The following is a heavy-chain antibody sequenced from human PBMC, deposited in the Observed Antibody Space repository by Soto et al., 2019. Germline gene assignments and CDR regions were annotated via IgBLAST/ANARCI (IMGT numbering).Heavy chain of an antibody. D-gene: IGHD6-13*01. CDR2: IYYSGST. V-gene: IGHV4-30-4*01. CDR1: VGSISSGDYY. CDR3: ARQEYSSSWSYFDY. J-gene: IGHJ4*02. Sequence: PSETLSLTCTVSVGSISSGDYYWSWIRHPPGKGLEWIGYIYYSGSTYYNPSLKSRVTISVDTSKNQFSLKLSSVTAADTAVYYCARQEYSSSWSYFDYWGQGILVTVSS.